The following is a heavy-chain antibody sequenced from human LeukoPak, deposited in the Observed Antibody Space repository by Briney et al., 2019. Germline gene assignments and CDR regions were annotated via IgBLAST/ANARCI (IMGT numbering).Heavy chain of an antibody. J-gene: IGHJ4*02. CDR3: ARGCIDFWSGYYTKGLYFDY. V-gene: IGHV4-59*08. Sequence: SETLSLTCTVSGGSISSYYWSWIRQPPGKGLEWIGYIYYSGSTNYNPSLKSRVTISVDTSKNQFSLKLSSVTAADTAVYYCARGCIDFWSGYYTKGLYFDYWGQGTLVTVSS. D-gene: IGHD3-3*01. CDR2: IYYSGST. CDR1: GGSISSYY.